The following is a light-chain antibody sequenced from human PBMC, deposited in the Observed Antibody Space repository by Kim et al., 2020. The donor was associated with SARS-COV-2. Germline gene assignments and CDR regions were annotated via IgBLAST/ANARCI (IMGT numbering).Light chain of an antibody. V-gene: IGLV6-57*03. CDR3: QSYNRDNVI. J-gene: IGLJ2*01. CDR2: EDD. Sequence: GETVTISCTRSGGSIDDNYGQWYQQRPGGVPTTVIYEDDQRPSGVSDRFSGSIDNSSNSASLTISGLRTEDEADYYCQSYNRDNVIFGGGTQLTVL. CDR1: GGSIDDNY.